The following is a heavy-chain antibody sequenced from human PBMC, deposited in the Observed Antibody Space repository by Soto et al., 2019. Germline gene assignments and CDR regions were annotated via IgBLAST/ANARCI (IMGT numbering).Heavy chain of an antibody. Sequence: QVQLVESGGGVVQPGRSLRLSCAASGFTFSSYAMHWVRQAPGKGLECVAVISYDGSNKYYADSVKGRFTISRDNSKNTLYLQMNSLRAEDTAVYYCARGYDYGGTTGYWGQGTLVTVSS. D-gene: IGHD4-17*01. CDR1: GFTFSSYA. CDR2: ISYDGSNK. V-gene: IGHV3-30-3*01. J-gene: IGHJ4*02. CDR3: ARGYDYGGTTGY.